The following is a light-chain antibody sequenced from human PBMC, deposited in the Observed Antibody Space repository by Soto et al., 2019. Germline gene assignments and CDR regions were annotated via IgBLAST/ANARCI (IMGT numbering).Light chain of an antibody. CDR3: QSYDSSLSVV. V-gene: IGLV1-40*01. Sequence: QSVLTQPPSVSGAPGQRVTISCTGSSSNIGAGYDVHWYQLLPGTAPKLLIFGNTNRPSGVPDRFSGSKSGTSASLAITGHQAEDEADYYCQSYDSSLSVVFGGGTKLTVL. CDR2: GNT. J-gene: IGLJ2*01. CDR1: SSNIGAGYD.